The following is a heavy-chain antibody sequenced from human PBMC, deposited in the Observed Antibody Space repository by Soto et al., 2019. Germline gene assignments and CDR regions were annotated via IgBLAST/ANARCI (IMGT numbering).Heavy chain of an antibody. J-gene: IGHJ4*02. CDR3: TRTSDQDS. CDR2: INPNNGNT. Sequence: QVQLVQSGAEVKKPGASVKVSCKASGYTFTSYDINWVRQAAGQGLEWMGRINPNNGNTAYAQKFQGRVTTTRNTSISTAYVELNSLRSDDTAIYYCTRTSDQDSWGQGTLVTVSA. D-gene: IGHD1-26*01. V-gene: IGHV1-8*01. CDR1: GYTFTSYD.